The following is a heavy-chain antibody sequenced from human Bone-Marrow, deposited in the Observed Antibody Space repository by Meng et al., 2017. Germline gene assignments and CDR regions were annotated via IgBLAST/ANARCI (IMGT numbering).Heavy chain of an antibody. CDR3: ARTYYDFWSGYYYFDY. D-gene: IGHD3-3*01. Sequence: QVQLQESGPGLVKPSQTLSLTCIASGGSISSGGYYWSWIRQHPGKGLEWIGYIYYSGSTYYNPSLKSLVTISVDTSKNQFSLKLSSVTAADTAVYYCARTYYDFWSGYYYFDYWGQGTLVTVSS. CDR2: IYYSGST. V-gene: IGHV4-31*01. J-gene: IGHJ4*02. CDR1: GGSISSGGYY.